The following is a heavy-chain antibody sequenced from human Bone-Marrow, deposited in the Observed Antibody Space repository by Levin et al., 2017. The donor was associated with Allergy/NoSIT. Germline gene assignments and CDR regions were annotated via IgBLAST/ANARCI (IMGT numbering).Heavy chain of an antibody. CDR2: IGTGGDT. V-gene: IGHV3-13*01. D-gene: IGHD7-27*01. J-gene: IGHJ2*01. CDR1: GFTFSNSD. Sequence: PGGSLRLSCAASGFTFSNSDFHWVRQAAGEGLEWVSAIGTGGDTYYPGSVKGRFTISRENAKNSLYLQMSNLRPGDTAVYYCAREVAESTAWGWDLDLWGRGTLVIVSS. CDR3: AREVAESTAWGWDLDL.